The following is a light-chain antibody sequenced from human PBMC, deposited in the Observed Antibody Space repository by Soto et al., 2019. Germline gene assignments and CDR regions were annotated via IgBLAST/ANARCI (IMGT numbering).Light chain of an antibody. Sequence: DMPMTQSPTTLSASVGDRVTITCRASQNIRSWLAWYQQKPGKAPKVLIYEASTLESGVPSRFSGSGFGTEFTRTISSLQPDDFAHYYCQHYNGYFGQGTKLEIK. CDR2: EAS. CDR3: QHYNGY. J-gene: IGKJ2*01. CDR1: QNIRSW. V-gene: IGKV1-5*01.